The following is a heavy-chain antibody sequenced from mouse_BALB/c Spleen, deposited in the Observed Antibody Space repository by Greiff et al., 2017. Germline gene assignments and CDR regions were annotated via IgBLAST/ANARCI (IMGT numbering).Heavy chain of an antibody. V-gene: IGHV14-3*02. CDR1: GFNIKDTY. D-gene: IGHD1-1*01. CDR2: IDPANGNT. Sequence: VQLQQSGAELVKPGASVKLSCTASGFNIKDTYMHWVKQRPEQGLEWIGRIDPANGNTKYDPKFQGKATITADTSSNTAYLQLSSLTSEDTAVYYCARQGDYYGSSYWYFDVWGAGTTVTVSS. CDR3: ARQGDYYGSSYWYFDV. J-gene: IGHJ1*01.